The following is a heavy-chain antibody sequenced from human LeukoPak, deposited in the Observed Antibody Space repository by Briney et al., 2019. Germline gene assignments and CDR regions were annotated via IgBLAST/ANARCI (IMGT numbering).Heavy chain of an antibody. CDR2: IRSKASGGTT. CDR3: TRGDGSGSS. Sequence: GRSLRLSCTASGFTFGDYAMSWVRQAPGKGLEWVGFIRSKASGGTTEYAASVKGRFTISRDDSKSIAYLQMNSLKPEDTAVYYCTRGDGSGSSWGQGTLVTVSS. V-gene: IGHV3-49*04. J-gene: IGHJ5*02. D-gene: IGHD3-10*01. CDR1: GFTFGDYA.